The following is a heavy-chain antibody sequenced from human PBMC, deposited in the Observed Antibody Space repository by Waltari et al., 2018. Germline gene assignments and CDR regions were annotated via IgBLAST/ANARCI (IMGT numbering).Heavy chain of an antibody. CDR2: IRSKAYGGTT. Sequence: EVQLLESGGGLIQPGGSLRLACAASGFTFSSYAMSWVRQAPGKGLEWVGFIRSKAYGGTTEYAASVKGRFTISRDDSKSIAYLQMNSLKTEDTAVYYCTRMGGDYWGQGTLVTVSS. CDR3: TRMGGDY. V-gene: IGHV3-49*04. CDR1: GFTFSSYA. J-gene: IGHJ4*02. D-gene: IGHD1-26*01.